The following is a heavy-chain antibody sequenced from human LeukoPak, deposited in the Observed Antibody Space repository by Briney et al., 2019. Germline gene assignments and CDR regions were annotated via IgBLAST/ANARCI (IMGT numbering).Heavy chain of an antibody. J-gene: IGHJ4*02. Sequence: GGSLRLSCAASGFTFSSYWMHWVRQAPGKGLVWVSRINSDGSSTSYADSVKGRFTISRDNAKNTLYLQMNSRRAEDTAVYYCANLDWNYGDDYWGQGTLVTVSS. D-gene: IGHD1-7*01. CDR1: GFTFSSYW. CDR3: ANLDWNYGDDY. V-gene: IGHV3-74*01. CDR2: INSDGSST.